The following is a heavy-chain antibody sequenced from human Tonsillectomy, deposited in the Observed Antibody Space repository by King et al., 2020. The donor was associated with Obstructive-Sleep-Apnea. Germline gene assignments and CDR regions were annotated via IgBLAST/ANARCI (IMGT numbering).Heavy chain of an antibody. CDR2: SRSKTYGGTT. J-gene: IGHJ4*02. D-gene: IGHD2-15*01. V-gene: IGHV3-49*03. Sequence: DAQLVQSGGGLVQPGRSLRLSCTAAGFTFGDYAMSWFRQAPGKGLEWVGCSRSKTYGGTTEYAASVKGRFTISRDDARSIAHLQMNSLKTEDTAVYYCTRYCSGGSCYADYWGQGTLVTVSS. CDR1: GFTFGDYA. CDR3: TRYCSGGSCYADY.